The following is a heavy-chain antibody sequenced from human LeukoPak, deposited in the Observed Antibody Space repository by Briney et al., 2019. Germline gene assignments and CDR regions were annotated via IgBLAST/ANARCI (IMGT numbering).Heavy chain of an antibody. J-gene: IGHJ1*01. V-gene: IGHV3-33*01. D-gene: IGHD6-19*01. Sequence: GGSLRLSCGASGFTFSTYGMQWVRQAPGKGLEWVAVIWYDGSNKYYADSVKGRFTISRDNSKNTLFLQMNSLRAEDTAVYYCAIRGSMAVALQHWGQGTLVTVSS. CDR1: GFTFSTYG. CDR3: AIRGSMAVALQH. CDR2: IWYDGSNK.